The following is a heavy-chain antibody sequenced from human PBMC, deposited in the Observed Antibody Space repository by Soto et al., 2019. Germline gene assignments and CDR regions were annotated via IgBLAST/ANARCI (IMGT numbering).Heavy chain of an antibody. CDR3: ARDGASSSWYYYYYYYGMDV. Sequence: GGSLRLSCAASGFTFSSYGMHWVRQAPGKGLEWVAVIWYDGSNKYYADSVKGRFTISRDNSKNTLYLQMNSLRAEDTAVYYCARDGASSSWYYYYYYYGMDVWGQGTTVTVSS. J-gene: IGHJ6*02. V-gene: IGHV3-33*01. D-gene: IGHD6-13*01. CDR2: IWYDGSNK. CDR1: GFTFSSYG.